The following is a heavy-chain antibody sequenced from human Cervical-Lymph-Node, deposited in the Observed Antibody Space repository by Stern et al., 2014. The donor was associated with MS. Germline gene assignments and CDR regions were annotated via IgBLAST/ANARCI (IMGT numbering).Heavy chain of an antibody. V-gene: IGHV4-59*01. CDR1: GGSISSYY. J-gene: IGHJ4*02. Sequence: QVQLQESGPGLVKPSETLSLTCTVSGGSISSYYWSWIRQPPGKGLEWIGYINYSGSTNYNPSLKSRVTISVDTSKNQFSLKLSSVTAADTAMYYCARVRNVLRYFDWLAYFDYWGQGTLVTVSS. CDR2: INYSGST. D-gene: IGHD3-9*01. CDR3: ARVRNVLRYFDWLAYFDY.